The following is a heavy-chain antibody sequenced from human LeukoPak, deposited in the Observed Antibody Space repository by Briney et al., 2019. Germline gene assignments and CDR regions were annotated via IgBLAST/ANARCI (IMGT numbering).Heavy chain of an antibody. J-gene: IGHJ5*02. CDR2: IIPIFGTA. Sequence: SVKVSCKASGGTFSSYAISWVRQAPGQGLEWMGGIIPIFGTANYAQKFQGRVTITADESTSTAYMELSSLRSEDTAVYYCARDQPWEGIAAAGTWGQGTLVTVSS. V-gene: IGHV1-69*13. CDR3: ARDQPWEGIAAAGT. D-gene: IGHD6-25*01. CDR1: GGTFSSYA.